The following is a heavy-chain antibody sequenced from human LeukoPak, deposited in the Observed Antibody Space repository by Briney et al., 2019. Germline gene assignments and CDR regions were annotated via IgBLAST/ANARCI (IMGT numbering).Heavy chain of an antibody. CDR3: ARYFYDSSGSSSDAYDI. CDR2: INPNSGGK. V-gene: IGHV1-2*02. CDR1: GYTFTGYY. J-gene: IGHJ3*02. Sequence: GASVKVSFKTSGYTFTGYYMHWVRQAPGQGLEWMGWINPNSGGKNYAQRFQGRVTMTRDTSISTAYMELSRLRSDDSAVYYCARYFYDSSGSSSDAYDIWGQGTMVTVSS. D-gene: IGHD3-22*01.